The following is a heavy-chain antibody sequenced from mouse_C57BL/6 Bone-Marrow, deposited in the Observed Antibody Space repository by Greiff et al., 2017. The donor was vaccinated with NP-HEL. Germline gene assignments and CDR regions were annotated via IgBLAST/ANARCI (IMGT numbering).Heavy chain of an antibody. CDR2: ISNGGGST. D-gene: IGHD2-4*01. CDR3: ARQEDYDYSAWFAY. CDR1: GFTFSDYY. J-gene: IGHJ3*01. V-gene: IGHV5-12*01. Sequence: EVKLMESGGGLVQPGGSLKLSCAASGFTFSDYYMYWVRQTPEKRLEWVAYISNGGGSTYYPDTVKGRFTISRDNAKNTLYLQMSRLKSEDTAMYYCARQEDYDYSAWFAYWGQGTLVTVSA.